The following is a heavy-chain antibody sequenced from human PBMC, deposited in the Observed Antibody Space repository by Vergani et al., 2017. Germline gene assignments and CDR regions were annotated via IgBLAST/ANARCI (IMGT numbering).Heavy chain of an antibody. CDR3: AKDQVDGGSYRTDAFDI. CDR1: GFTFSSYA. J-gene: IGHJ3*02. V-gene: IGHV3-23*01. CDR2: ISGSGGST. Sequence: EVQLLESGGGLVQPGGSLRLSCAASGFTFSSYAMSWVRQAPGKGLEWVSAISGSGGSTYYADSVKGRFTISRDNSKNTLYLQMNSLRAEDTAVYYCAKDQVDGGSYRTDAFDIWGQGTMVTVSS. D-gene: IGHD1-26*01.